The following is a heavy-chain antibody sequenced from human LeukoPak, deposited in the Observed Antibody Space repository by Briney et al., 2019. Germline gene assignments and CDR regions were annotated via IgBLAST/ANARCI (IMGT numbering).Heavy chain of an antibody. Sequence: ETLSPTCTVPGGFIRSYHWSWIRQPPGKGVRWIGYIYYSGSTNYNPSLKGRVNISVDTYKNQFSLKLSSVTARDTAVYYCARGGVPWSPYDRSGYYPDYWGQGTLVTVSS. CDR3: ARGGVPWSPYDRSGYYPDY. V-gene: IGHV4-59*01. CDR2: IYYSGST. J-gene: IGHJ4*02. CDR1: GGFIRSYH. D-gene: IGHD3-22*01.